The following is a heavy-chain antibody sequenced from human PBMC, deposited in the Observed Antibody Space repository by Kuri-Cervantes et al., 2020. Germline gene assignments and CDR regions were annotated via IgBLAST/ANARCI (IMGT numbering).Heavy chain of an antibody. CDR1: GFTFSSYG. CDR2: IWYDGSNK. D-gene: IGHD3-10*01. CDR3: ARPLGFGELSSYYYYGMDV. J-gene: IGHJ6*02. Sequence: GGSLRLSCAASGFTFSSYGMHWVRQAPGKGLEWVAVIWYDGSNKYYADSVKGRFTISRDNSKNTLYLQMNSPRAEDTAVYYCARPLGFGELSSYYYYGMDVWGQGTTVNVSS. V-gene: IGHV3-33*08.